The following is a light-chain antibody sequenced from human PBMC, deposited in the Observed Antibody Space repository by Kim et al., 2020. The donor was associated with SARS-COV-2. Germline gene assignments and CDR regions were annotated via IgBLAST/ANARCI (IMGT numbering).Light chain of an antibody. CDR1: QGISSW. J-gene: IGKJ1*01. Sequence: DLPLPHSPSSLSASIGDRVTITCRASQGISSWLAWYQQKPEKAPKCLIYAASSLQSGVPSRFSGSGSGTDFTLTISSLQPEDFATYYCQQYDSYPRTFGQGTKVDIK. V-gene: IGKV1D-16*01. CDR2: AAS. CDR3: QQYDSYPRT.